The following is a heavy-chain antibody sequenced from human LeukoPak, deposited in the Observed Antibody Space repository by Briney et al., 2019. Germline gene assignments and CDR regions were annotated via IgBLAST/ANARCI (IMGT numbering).Heavy chain of an antibody. J-gene: IGHJ3*02. CDR2: INHSGST. CDR1: GGSFSGYY. CDR3: ARVYLDAFDI. V-gene: IGHV4-34*01. Sequence: PSETLSLTCAVYGGSFSGYYWSWIRQPPGKGLEWIGEINHSGSTNYNPSLKSRVTMSVDTSKNQFSLKLSSVTAADTAVYYCARVYLDAFDIWGQGTMVTVSS.